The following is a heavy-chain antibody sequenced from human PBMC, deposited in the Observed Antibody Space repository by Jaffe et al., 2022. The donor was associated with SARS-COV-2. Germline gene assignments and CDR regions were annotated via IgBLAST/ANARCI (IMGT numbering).Heavy chain of an antibody. Sequence: EVQLVESGGGLVKPGGSLRLSCAASGFTFSSYSMNWVRQAPGKGLEWVSSISSSSSYIYYADSVKGRFTISRDNAKNSLYLQMNSLRAEDTAVYYCAPSAGANWNEHPGVADDWFDPWGQGTLVTVSS. V-gene: IGHV3-21*01. D-gene: IGHD1-1*01. CDR3: APSAGANWNEHPGVADDWFDP. CDR1: GFTFSSYS. CDR2: ISSSSSYI. J-gene: IGHJ5*02.